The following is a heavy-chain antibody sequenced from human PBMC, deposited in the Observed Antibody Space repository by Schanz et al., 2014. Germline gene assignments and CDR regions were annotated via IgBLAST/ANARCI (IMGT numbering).Heavy chain of an antibody. J-gene: IGHJ4*02. CDR1: GFTFKNYG. D-gene: IGHD1-26*01. Sequence: QLQLVESGGGVVQPGGSLKLSCVASGFTFKNYGIHWVRQALGKGLEWLTFIRYDGSNKYYADSVKGRFTISRDNSKNTLYLQMNSLRAEDTAVYYCGREREVSGRYTGGYWGQGTLVTVSS. CDR2: IRYDGSNK. CDR3: GREREVSGRYTGGY. V-gene: IGHV3-30*02.